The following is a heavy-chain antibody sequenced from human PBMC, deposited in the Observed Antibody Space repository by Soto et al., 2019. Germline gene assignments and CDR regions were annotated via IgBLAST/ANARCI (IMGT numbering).Heavy chain of an antibody. CDR2: IYRDDDK. D-gene: IGHD3-22*01. CDR3: AHRPKNYYDTGAYCFQH. CDR1: GFSLSTSGVG. J-gene: IGHJ1*01. Sequence: QITLKESGPTLVKPTQTLTLTCTFSGFSLSTSGVGVGWIRQPPGKALEWLAFIYRDDDKRYSPSLRSRLTITKDTSTIQVVLTMTNMDPVDTATYYCAHRPKNYYDTGAYCFQHWGQGTVVTVSS. V-gene: IGHV2-5*02.